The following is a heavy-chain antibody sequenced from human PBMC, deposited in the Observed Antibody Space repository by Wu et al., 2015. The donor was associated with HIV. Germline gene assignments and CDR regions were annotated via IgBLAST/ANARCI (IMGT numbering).Heavy chain of an antibody. V-gene: IGHV1-69*01. D-gene: IGHD2-2*01. CDR3: ARELGYCSSTSCDELGYYYYYYMDV. CDR1: EAPSARYDV. J-gene: IGHJ6*03. CDR2: IIPIFGTA. Sequence: GREVEEGLGPSVKVSCRALEAPSARYDVSRWVATGPWDKGVEWSGGIIPIFGTANYAQKFQGRVTITADESTSTAYMELSSLRSEDTAVYYCARELGYCSSTSCDELGYYYYYYMDVWGQRDHGHRLL.